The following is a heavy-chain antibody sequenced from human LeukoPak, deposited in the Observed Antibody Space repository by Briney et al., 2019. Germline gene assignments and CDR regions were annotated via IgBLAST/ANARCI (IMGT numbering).Heavy chain of an antibody. CDR1: GSTFSSHT. V-gene: IGHV3-48*04. Sequence: GGSLRLSCAASGSTFSSHTMNWVRQAPGKGLEWVSYISSSSSVIYYADSVKGRFTISRDNAKNSLYLQMNSLRAEDTAVYYCARNLPAADYWGQGTLVTVSS. CDR2: ISSSSSVI. CDR3: ARNLPAADY. D-gene: IGHD2-2*01. J-gene: IGHJ4*02.